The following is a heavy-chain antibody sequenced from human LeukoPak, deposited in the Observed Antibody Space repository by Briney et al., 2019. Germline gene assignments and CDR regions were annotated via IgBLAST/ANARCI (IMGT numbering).Heavy chain of an antibody. CDR3: ARLITSGSYYFDF. D-gene: IGHD6-19*01. CDR2: IYHSGAT. J-gene: IGHJ4*02. V-gene: IGHV4-34*01. Sequence: SETLSLTCAVYGGSFSGYYWSWIRQPPGKGLEYLGNIYHSGATYYNPSLKSRVTISVDTSRNHFSLKLSSVTAADTAFYYCARLITSGSYYFDFWGQGTLVTVSS. CDR1: GGSFSGYY.